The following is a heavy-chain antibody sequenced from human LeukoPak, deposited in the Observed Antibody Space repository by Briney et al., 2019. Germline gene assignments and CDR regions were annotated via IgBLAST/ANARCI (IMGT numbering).Heavy chain of an antibody. Sequence: ASVKVSCKASGYTFTSYGISWVRQAPGQGLEWMGWISAYNGNTNYAQKLQGRVTVTTDTSTSTDYMELRSLRSDDTAVYYCARLCFGGSFGPLRTDYWSQGTLVTASS. CDR1: GYTFTSYG. CDR2: ISAYNGNT. V-gene: IGHV1-18*01. J-gene: IGHJ4*02. CDR3: ARLCFGGSFGPLRTDY. D-gene: IGHD3-10*01.